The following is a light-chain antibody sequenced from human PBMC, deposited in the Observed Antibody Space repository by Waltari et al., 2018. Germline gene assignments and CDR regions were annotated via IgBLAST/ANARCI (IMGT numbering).Light chain of an antibody. CDR1: QSIQRY. Sequence: EIGLTQSPATLSLSPGGRATLSCRASQSIQRYLGWYQQKPGQAPRLLIYHAYNRATGVPARFSGSGSETDFTLTISSLEPEDSAIYYCQQRADWPLTFGGGTTVEIK. CDR3: QQRADWPLT. CDR2: HAY. J-gene: IGKJ4*01. V-gene: IGKV3-11*01.